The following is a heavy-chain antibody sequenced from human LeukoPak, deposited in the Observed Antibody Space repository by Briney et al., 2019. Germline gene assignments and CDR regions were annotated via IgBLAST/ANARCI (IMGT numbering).Heavy chain of an antibody. Sequence: GASVKVSSTASGYTSTGYYLNWVRQAPGQGLEWMGWSNPNRGDKNYAQKFQGRVTMTRDTSSSTAYMELSRLRSDGPGVYYCGREGSGRSWFDQWGQGTLVTVSS. CDR1: GYTSTGYY. J-gene: IGHJ5*02. CDR2: SNPNRGDK. D-gene: IGHD6-19*01. CDR3: GREGSGRSWFDQ. V-gene: IGHV1-2*02.